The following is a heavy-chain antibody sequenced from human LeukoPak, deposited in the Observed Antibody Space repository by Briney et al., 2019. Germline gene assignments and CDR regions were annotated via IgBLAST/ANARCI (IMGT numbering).Heavy chain of an antibody. CDR2: ISSSSSYI. V-gene: IGHV3-21*01. Sequence: GGSLRLSCAASGFAFSSYSMNWLRQAPGKGLEWVSSISSSSSYIYYADSVKGRFTISRDNAKNSLYLQMNSLRAEDTAVYYCARNNWNYFDYWGQGTLVTVSS. J-gene: IGHJ4*02. D-gene: IGHD1-20*01. CDR3: ARNNWNYFDY. CDR1: GFAFSSYS.